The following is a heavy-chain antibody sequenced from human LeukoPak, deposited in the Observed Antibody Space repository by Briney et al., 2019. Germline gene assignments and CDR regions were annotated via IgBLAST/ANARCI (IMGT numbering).Heavy chain of an antibody. D-gene: IGHD6-13*01. J-gene: IGHJ4*02. Sequence: PGGSLRLSCAASGSTFSSYAMSWVRQAPGKGLEWVSAISGSGGSTYYADSVKGRFTISRDNSKNTLYLQMNSLRAEDTAVYYCAKGRYSSSWSYFDYWGQGTLVTVSS. V-gene: IGHV3-23*01. CDR3: AKGRYSSSWSYFDY. CDR2: ISGSGGST. CDR1: GSTFSSYA.